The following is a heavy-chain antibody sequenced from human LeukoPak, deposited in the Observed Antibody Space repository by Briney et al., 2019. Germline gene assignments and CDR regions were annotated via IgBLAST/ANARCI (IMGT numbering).Heavy chain of an antibody. CDR2: IKSKTDGGTT. J-gene: IGHJ3*02. CDR1: GFTFSNAW. CDR3: TMRLLWFGELSRDAFDI. D-gene: IGHD3-10*01. Sequence: GGSLRLSCAASGFTFSNAWMSWVRQAPGKGLEWVGRIKSKTDGGTTDYAAPVKGRFTISRDDSKNTLYLQMNSLKTEDTAVYYCTMRLLWFGELSRDAFDIWGQGTMVTVSS. V-gene: IGHV3-15*01.